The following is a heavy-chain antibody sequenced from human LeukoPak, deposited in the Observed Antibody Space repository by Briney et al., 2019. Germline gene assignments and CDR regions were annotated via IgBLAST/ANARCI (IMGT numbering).Heavy chain of an antibody. CDR1: GCSFINSG. D-gene: IGHD3-10*01. V-gene: IGHV3-23*01. CDR2: ISGTVRGERT. J-gene: IGHJ4*02. Sequence: GGSPRLSCATSGCSFINSGMIWVRQAPGKGLEWVSDISGTVRGERTYYADSVKGRFTISRDNSKNTLYLQMNGLRADDTAVYYCLCYYASATFYWGQGTLVTVSS. CDR3: LCYYASATFY.